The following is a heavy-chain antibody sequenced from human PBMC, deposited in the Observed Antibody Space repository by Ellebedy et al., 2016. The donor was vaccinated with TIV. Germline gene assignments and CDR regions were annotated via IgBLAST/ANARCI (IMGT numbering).Heavy chain of an antibody. CDR3: ARLFVDTVKSMDV. D-gene: IGHD4-17*01. V-gene: IGHV5-51*01. J-gene: IGHJ6*02. CDR1: GYSFTSYW. CDR2: IYPGDSDT. Sequence: GESLKISCKGSGYSFTSYWISWVRQMPGKGLEWMGIIYPGDSDTRYSPSFQGQVTISVDKSITTAYLQWSSLKASDMAMYYCARLFVDTVKSMDVWGQGTTVTVSS.